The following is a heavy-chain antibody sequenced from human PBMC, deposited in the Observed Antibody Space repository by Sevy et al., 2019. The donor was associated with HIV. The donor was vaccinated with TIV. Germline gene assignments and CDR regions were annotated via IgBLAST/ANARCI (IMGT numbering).Heavy chain of an antibody. Sequence: GGSLRLSCAASGFTFSSYAMSWVRQAPGKGLEWVSAISGSGGSTYYADSVKGRFTISRDNSKNTLYLQMNSLGAEDTAVYYCANGVDIVATLLDYWGQGTLVTVSS. CDR2: ISGSGGST. V-gene: IGHV3-23*01. J-gene: IGHJ4*02. D-gene: IGHD5-12*01. CDR1: GFTFSSYA. CDR3: ANGVDIVATLLDY.